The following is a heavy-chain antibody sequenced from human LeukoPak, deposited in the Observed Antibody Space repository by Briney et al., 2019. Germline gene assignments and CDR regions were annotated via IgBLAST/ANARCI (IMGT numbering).Heavy chain of an antibody. CDR2: VNHSGST. CDR3: ARGKSSSGRSYDFDY. V-gene: IGHV4-34*01. D-gene: IGHD2-15*01. Sequence: SETLSLTCAVYGGSFSGYYWSWIRQPPGKGLEWIGEVNHSGSTNYNPSLKSRVTISVDTSKNQFSLKLSSVTAADTAVYYCARGKSSSGRSYDFDYWGQGTLVTVSS. CDR1: GGSFSGYY. J-gene: IGHJ4*02.